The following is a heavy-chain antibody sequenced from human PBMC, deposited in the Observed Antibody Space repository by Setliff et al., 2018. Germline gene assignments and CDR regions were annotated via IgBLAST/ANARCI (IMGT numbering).Heavy chain of an antibody. Sequence: GSLRLSCAASGFTFSSYAMHWVRQAPGKGLEWVAVISYDGSNKYYADSVKGRFTISRDNSKNTLYLQMNSLRAEDTAVYYCARGRLGDGWLRFQSAGGMDVWGQGTTVTVSS. CDR1: GFTFSSYA. CDR2: ISYDGSNK. CDR3: ARGRLGDGWLRFQSAGGMDV. D-gene: IGHD5-12*01. J-gene: IGHJ6*02. V-gene: IGHV3-30-3*01.